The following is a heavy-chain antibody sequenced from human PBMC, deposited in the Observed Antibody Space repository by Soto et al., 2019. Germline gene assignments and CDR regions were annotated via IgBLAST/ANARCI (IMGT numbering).Heavy chain of an antibody. J-gene: IGHJ3*02. CDR2: ISGNGGTT. CDR3: AKRFAYSSGLDGFDI. Sequence: EVQLLESGGGLVQSGGSLRLSCAASGFIFSSYAMTWVRQGPGKGLEWVSGISGNGGTTYYADSVKGRFIISRDNSKNTLFLQMNSLRAEDSAIYYCAKRFAYSSGLDGFDIWGQGTTVTVSS. V-gene: IGHV3-23*01. D-gene: IGHD6-19*01. CDR1: GFIFSSYA.